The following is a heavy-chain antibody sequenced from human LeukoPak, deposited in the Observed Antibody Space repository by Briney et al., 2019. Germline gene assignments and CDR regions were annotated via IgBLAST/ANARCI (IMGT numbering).Heavy chain of an antibody. V-gene: IGHV3-64D*06. CDR2: ISRNGGST. J-gene: IGHJ3*02. CDR3: VKESGFMVAPNSAFDI. CDR1: GFTFNSYP. D-gene: IGHD4/OR15-4a*01. Sequence: PGGSLRLSCSASGFTFNSYPVHWVRQAPGKGLEYVSSISRNGGSTYYADSVKGRFTISRDNSKNTLYLQMSSLRAEDTAVYYCVKESGFMVAPNSAFDIWGQGTMVTVSS.